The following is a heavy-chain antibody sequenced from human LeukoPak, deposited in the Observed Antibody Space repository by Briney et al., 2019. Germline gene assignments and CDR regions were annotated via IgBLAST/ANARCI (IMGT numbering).Heavy chain of an antibody. CDR2: INHSGST. CDR1: VGSFSGYY. D-gene: IGHD3-10*01. J-gene: IGHJ6*03. CDR3: ARGFYGSGSHCCHMDV. Sequence: SETLSLTCAVSVGSFSGYYWSWIRQPPGKGLEWIGEINHSGSTNYNSSLKSGVTISVDSSKIQFSLKLSSVTAADTAVYYCARGFYGSGSHCCHMDVWGKGTTITVS. V-gene: IGHV4-34*01.